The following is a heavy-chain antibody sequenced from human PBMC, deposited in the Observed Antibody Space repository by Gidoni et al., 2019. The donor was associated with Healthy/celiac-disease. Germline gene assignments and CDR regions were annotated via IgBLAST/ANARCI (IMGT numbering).Heavy chain of an antibody. CDR3: ARDLEVLRFLEWLSPSKNWFDP. D-gene: IGHD3-3*01. J-gene: IGHJ5*02. CDR2: ISAYNGNT. CDR1: GSTFTSYG. Sequence: QVQLVQSGAEVKKPGASVKVSCKASGSTFTSYGISWVRQAPGQGLEWMGWISAYNGNTNYAQKLQGRVTMTTDTSTSTAYMELRSLRSDDTAVYYCARDLEVLRFLEWLSPSKNWFDPWGQGTLVTVSS. V-gene: IGHV1-18*01.